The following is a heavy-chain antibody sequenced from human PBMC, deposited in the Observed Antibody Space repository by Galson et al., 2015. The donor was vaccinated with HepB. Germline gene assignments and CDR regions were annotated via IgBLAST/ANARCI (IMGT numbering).Heavy chain of an antibody. CDR1: GFSFSSYP. Sequence: SLRLSCAASGFSFSSYPMHWVRRAPGKGLQWVTLISYDGSNKYYADSVKGRFTISRDNSKNTLYLQMNSLRAEDTAVYYCARAMVRGVIAEGPIDFWGQGTLVSVSS. J-gene: IGHJ4*02. CDR3: ARAMVRGVIAEGPIDF. V-gene: IGHV3-30-3*01. CDR2: ISYDGSNK. D-gene: IGHD3-10*01.